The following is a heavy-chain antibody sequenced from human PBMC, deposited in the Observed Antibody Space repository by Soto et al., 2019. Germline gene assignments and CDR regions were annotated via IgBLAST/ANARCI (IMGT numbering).Heavy chain of an antibody. V-gene: IGHV3-30*18. CDR2: KSYDGSNK. D-gene: IGHD4-17*01. J-gene: IGHJ2*01. CDR1: GFTFSSYG. Sequence: QVQLVESGGGVVQPGRSLRLSCAASGFTFSSYGMHWVRQAPGKGLEWVAVKSYDGSNKYYADSVKGRFTISRDNSKNTLYLQMNSLRAEDTAVYYCAKDHGDYFFWYFDLWGRGTLVTVSS. CDR3: AKDHGDYFFWYFDL.